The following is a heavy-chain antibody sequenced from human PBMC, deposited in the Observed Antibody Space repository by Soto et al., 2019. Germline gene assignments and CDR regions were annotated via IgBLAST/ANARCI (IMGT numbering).Heavy chain of an antibody. CDR3: AKDGNDSSGYYIPQRVY. CDR2: ISGSGGST. D-gene: IGHD3-22*01. V-gene: IGHV3-23*01. J-gene: IGHJ4*02. Sequence: GGSLRLSCAASGFTFSSYAMSWVRQAPGKGLEWVSAISGSGGSTYYADSVKGRFTISRDNSKNTLYLQMNSLRAEDTAVYYFAKDGNDSSGYYIPQRVYWGQGTLVTVPQ. CDR1: GFTFSSYA.